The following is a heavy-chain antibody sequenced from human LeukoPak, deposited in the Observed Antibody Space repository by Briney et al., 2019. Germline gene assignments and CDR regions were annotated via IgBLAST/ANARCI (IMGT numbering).Heavy chain of an antibody. CDR1: GGSISSITYY. CDR3: ARARYTSSWYDIDF. V-gene: IGHV4-39*07. CDR2: IYYSGST. D-gene: IGHD6-13*01. J-gene: IGHJ4*02. Sequence: PSETLSLTCTVSGGSISSITYYWGWIRQPPGQGLEWIGSIYYSGSTYYNPSLKSRVTISIDTSRSQFSLKLSSLTAADTAVYYCARARYTSSWYDIDFWGQGTLVTVSS.